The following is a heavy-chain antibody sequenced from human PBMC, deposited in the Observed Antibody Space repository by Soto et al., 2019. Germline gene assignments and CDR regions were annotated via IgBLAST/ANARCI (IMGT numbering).Heavy chain of an antibody. CDR3: VREGEPYKRSGRKCGAYDY. J-gene: IGHJ4*02. CDR2: IKADGSER. CDR1: GFTFTDYW. Sequence: EVQLVESGGGLVQPGGSQRLSCVASGFTFTDYWMSWVRQAPGKGLEWVANIKADGSERYYVESLKGRFTISRDSVKNSISLQKSSLRVENTGVDYGVREGEPYKRSGRKCGAYDYWGPGTLVTVSS. V-gene: IGHV3-7*01. D-gene: IGHD1-20*01.